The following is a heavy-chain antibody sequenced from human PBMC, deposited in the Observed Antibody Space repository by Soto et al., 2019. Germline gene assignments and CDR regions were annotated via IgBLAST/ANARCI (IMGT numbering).Heavy chain of an antibody. CDR2: IYYTGNT. CDR1: GDSISSSRSSSYY. V-gene: IGHV4-39*01. D-gene: IGHD5-12*01. Sequence: QLQLQESGPGLVRPSETLSLTCTVSGDSISSSRSSSYYWGWIRQTPGKGLAWIGHIYYTGNTYYNPSLKSRVTISVGKSKNQFSLKVTSVTAADTAVFYCARHAGIAATIDYCGQGSLVTVSS. CDR3: ARHAGIAATIDY. J-gene: IGHJ4*02.